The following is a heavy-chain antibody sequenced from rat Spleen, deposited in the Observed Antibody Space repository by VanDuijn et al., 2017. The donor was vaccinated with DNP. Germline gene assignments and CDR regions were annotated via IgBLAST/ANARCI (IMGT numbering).Heavy chain of an antibody. CDR1: GYSITSSYR. V-gene: IGHV3-3*01. D-gene: IGHD1-6*01. J-gene: IGHJ2*01. CDR2: INSAGSI. Sequence: EVQLQESGPGLVKTSQSLSLTCSVTGYSITSSYRWNWIRKFPGHKLEWMGYINSAGSIEYNPSLKGRISITSDTSKNQFFLQVNSVTTDDTATYYCTRGDILRSFDYWGQGVMVTVSS. CDR3: TRGDILRSFDY.